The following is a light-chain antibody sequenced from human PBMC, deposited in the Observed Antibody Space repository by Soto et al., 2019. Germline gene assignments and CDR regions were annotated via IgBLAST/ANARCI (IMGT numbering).Light chain of an antibody. CDR1: SSDVGRYDY. Sequence: ALTQPRSVSGSPGQSVTISCTGTSSDVGRYDYVSWYQQHPGKAPKLIVYDVTGRPSGVPDRFSGSKSGNTASLTISGLQAEDEADYSCCSFAGSYSYVFGTGTKVTVL. J-gene: IGLJ1*01. V-gene: IGLV2-11*01. CDR3: CSFAGSYSYV. CDR2: DVT.